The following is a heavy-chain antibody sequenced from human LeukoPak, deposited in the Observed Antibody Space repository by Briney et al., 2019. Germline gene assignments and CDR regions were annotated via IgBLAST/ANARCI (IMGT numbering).Heavy chain of an antibody. J-gene: IGHJ4*02. D-gene: IGHD1-26*01. V-gene: IGHV3-23*01. CDR3: AKESFGGRYSGFDD. Sequence: GGSLRLSCAASGFKFSDYAMNWVRQAPGKGLEWVSGMSGTGGTSYYADSAKGRFTISRDNSKNMLYLQMNGLRAEDTAVYFCAKESFGGRYSGFDDWGQGTLVTVSS. CDR1: GFKFSDYA. CDR2: MSGTGGTS.